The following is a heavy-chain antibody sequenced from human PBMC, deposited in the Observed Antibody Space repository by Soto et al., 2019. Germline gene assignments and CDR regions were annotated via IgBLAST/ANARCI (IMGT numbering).Heavy chain of an antibody. CDR2: INTDGNTI. J-gene: IGHJ4*02. Sequence: EVQLVESGGGLVQPGGSLRLSCAASGFTFSNYWMHWVRQAPGKGLEWVARINTDGNTISHADSVKGRFSVSRDNAKNTLYLQMNSLRAEDTAIYYCARDLRAANHWGQGTPVTVSP. CDR3: ARDLRAANH. V-gene: IGHV3-74*01. D-gene: IGHD2-15*01. CDR1: GFTFSNYW.